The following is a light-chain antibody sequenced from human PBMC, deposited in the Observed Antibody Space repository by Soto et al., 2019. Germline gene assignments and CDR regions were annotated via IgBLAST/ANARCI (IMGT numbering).Light chain of an antibody. CDR3: QQYNRT. V-gene: IGKV1-5*03. J-gene: IGKJ1*01. CDR2: KAS. CDR1: QSISSW. Sequence: DIQMTQSPSTLSASVGDRVTITCRASQSISSWLAWYQQKPGKAPKLLIYKASSLESGVPSRFSGSGSGTEFTLTISCLQPDDFATYYCQQYNRTFGQGTKVEIK.